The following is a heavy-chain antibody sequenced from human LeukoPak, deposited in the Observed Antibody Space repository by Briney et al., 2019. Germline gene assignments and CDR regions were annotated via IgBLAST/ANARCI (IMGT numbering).Heavy chain of an antibody. CDR1: GFTFNTYT. CDR2: ISGSSGII. J-gene: IGHJ6*02. D-gene: IGHD1-26*01. CDR3: ARDGMGLPPYFYGMDV. V-gene: IGHV3-48*01. Sequence: GGSLRLSCAASGFTFNTYTMNWVRQAPGKGLEWVSYISGSSGIIDYADSVKGRFTISRDKSKNTLYLQMNSLRAEDTAVYYCARDGMGLPPYFYGMDVWGQGTTVTVSS.